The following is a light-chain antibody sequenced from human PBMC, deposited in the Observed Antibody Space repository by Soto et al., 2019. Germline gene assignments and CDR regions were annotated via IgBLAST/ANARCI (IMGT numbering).Light chain of an antibody. CDR2: LGS. CDR3: MQGISFT. CDR1: QSLLHDNGKNY. Sequence: DIVMTQSPLSLPVTPGGPASISCRSSQSLLHDNGKNYMDWYVQKPGQSPQLLIYLGSNRASGVPDRFSGSGSGTDFTLSISRVEADDVGVFYCMQGISFTFGQGTKV. V-gene: IGKV2-28*01. J-gene: IGKJ1*01.